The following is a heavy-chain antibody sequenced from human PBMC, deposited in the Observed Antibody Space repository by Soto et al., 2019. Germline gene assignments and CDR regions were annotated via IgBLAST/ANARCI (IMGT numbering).Heavy chain of an antibody. CDR1: GGTFSTYA. J-gene: IGHJ4*01. Sequence: QVQLVQSGAEVKKPESSVKVSCKAPGGTFSTYAMSWVRQAPGQGLEWMGGIIPMFGTANYAQRFQDRVTITADEYTSTVYMELSSLRCEDTAVYFCASGIQLWLRRINNGYSGWGHGTLVTVSS. CDR3: ASGIQLWLRRINNGYSG. V-gene: IGHV1-69*12. CDR2: IIPMFGTA. D-gene: IGHD5-18*01.